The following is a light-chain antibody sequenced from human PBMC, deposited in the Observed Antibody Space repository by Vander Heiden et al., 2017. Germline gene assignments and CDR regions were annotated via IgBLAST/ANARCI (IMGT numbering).Light chain of an antibody. V-gene: IGKV1-39*01. CDR2: AAS. Sequence: DIQMIQSPSSLSASVGDRVTITCRASQRISSYLNWYQQKPGKAPKLLIYAASSLQSGVPSRFSSSGSWTDFTLPISSLQPEDFATYYCQQSYSTPPWTFGQGTKVEIK. J-gene: IGKJ1*01. CDR1: QRISSY. CDR3: QQSYSTPPWT.